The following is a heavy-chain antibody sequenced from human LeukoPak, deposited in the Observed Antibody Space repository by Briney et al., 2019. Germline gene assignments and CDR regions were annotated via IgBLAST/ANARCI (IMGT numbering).Heavy chain of an antibody. CDR2: IKQDGSEK. Sequence: PGGSLRLSCAASGFTFSSYWMSWVRQAPGKGLEWGANIKQDGSEKYYVDSVKGRFTISRDNAKNSLYLQMNSLRAEDTAVYYCARGSRYNWNYVGWFDPWGQGTLVTVSS. CDR1: GFTFSSYW. V-gene: IGHV3-7*01. D-gene: IGHD1-7*01. CDR3: ARGSRYNWNYVGWFDP. J-gene: IGHJ5*02.